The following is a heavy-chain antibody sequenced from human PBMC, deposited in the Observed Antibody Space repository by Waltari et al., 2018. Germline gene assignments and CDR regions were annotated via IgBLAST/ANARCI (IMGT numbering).Heavy chain of an antibody. CDR3: ARELWDLPSYFDY. Sequence: VQLVQSGAEVKKPGASVKISCKAAGYTFPSFTVHWLRQAPGQGLEWMGRINADNGDTKYSQKFQDRLTITRDTSATTLYMELSSLRSEDTAVYLCARELWDLPSYFDYWGQGTLVTVSS. CDR2: INADNGDT. D-gene: IGHD1-26*01. CDR1: GYTFPSFT. J-gene: IGHJ4*02. V-gene: IGHV1-3*01.